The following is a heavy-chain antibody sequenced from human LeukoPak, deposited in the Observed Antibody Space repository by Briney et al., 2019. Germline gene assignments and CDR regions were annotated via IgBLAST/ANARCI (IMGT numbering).Heavy chain of an antibody. D-gene: IGHD6-19*01. J-gene: IGHJ4*02. CDR1: GGSFSSGSYY. V-gene: IGHV4-61*01. CDR3: ARAPPYSSGRMHY. CDR2: IYYSGST. Sequence: SETLSLTCTVSGGSFSSGSYYWSWIRQPPGKGLEWIGYIYYSGSTNYNPSLKSRVTISVDTSKNQFSLKLSSVTAADTAVYYCARAPPYSSGRMHYWGQGTLVTVSS.